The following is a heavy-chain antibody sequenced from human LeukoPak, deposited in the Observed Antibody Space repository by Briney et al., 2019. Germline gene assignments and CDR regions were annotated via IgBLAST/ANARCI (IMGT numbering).Heavy chain of an antibody. CDR1: GFTFSSYA. D-gene: IGHD4-23*01. J-gene: IGHJ4*02. Sequence: GGSLRLSCAASGFTFSSYAMSWVRQAPGKGLEWVSAISGSGGSTYYADSVKGRFTISRDNAKNSLYLQMNSLRAEDTAVYYCARDGTVVSRGYFDYWGQGTLVTVSS. CDR2: ISGSGGST. CDR3: ARDGTVVSRGYFDY. V-gene: IGHV3-23*01.